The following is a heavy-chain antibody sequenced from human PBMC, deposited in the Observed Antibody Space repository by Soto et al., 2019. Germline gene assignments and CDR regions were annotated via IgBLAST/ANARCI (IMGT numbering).Heavy chain of an antibody. J-gene: IGHJ6*02. D-gene: IGHD3-16*02. Sequence: ASVKVSCKVSGYTLTELSMHWVRQAPGKGLEWMGGFDPEDGETIYAQKFQGRVTMTEDTSTDAAYMELSSLRSDDTAIYYCATTIPGTPMYDYVWGSYRTAYYMDVWG. V-gene: IGHV1-24*01. CDR1: GYTLTELS. CDR2: FDPEDGET. CDR3: ATTIPGTPMYDYVWGSYRTAYYMDV.